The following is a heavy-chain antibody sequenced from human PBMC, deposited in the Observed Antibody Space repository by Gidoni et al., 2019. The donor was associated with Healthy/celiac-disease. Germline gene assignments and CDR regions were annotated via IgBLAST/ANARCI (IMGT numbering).Heavy chain of an antibody. Sequence: QVQLVQSGAEVKKPGSSVKVSCKASGGPFSSYAISWVRKAPGQGLEWMGRIIPILGIANYAQKFQGRVTITADKSTSTAYMELSSLRSEDTAVYYCARGGSHYYDSSGYLSRFDYWGQGTLVTVSS. V-gene: IGHV1-69*09. D-gene: IGHD3-22*01. CDR1: GGPFSSYA. CDR2: IIPILGIA. J-gene: IGHJ4*02. CDR3: ARGGSHYYDSSGYLSRFDY.